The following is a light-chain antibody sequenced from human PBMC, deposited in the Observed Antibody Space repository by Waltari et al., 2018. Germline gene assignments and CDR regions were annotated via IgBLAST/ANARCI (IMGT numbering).Light chain of an antibody. V-gene: IGKV4-1*01. CDR2: WAS. J-gene: IGKJ1*01. CDR3: QQYYNTPWT. Sequence: DIVMTQSPASLAVSLGERATINCKSSRNLLYSSNNRNYLAWYQQKPGQPPKLLIYWASTRESGVPGRFSGSGSETDFTLTISSLQAEDVAVYYCQQYYNTPWTFGQGTKVEAK. CDR1: RNLLYSSNNRNY.